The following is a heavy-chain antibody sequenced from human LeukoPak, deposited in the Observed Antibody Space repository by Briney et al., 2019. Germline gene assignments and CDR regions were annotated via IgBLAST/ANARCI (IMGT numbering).Heavy chain of an antibody. CDR3: ARDGSLPDY. Sequence: PGGSLRLSCAASGFAFSTYWMHWVRQTPGKGLVWVSRIISDGSSTSYADSVKGRFTISRDNAKNTLYLQMNSLRAEDTAVYYCARDGSLPDYWGQGTLLTVSS. CDR1: GFAFSTYW. J-gene: IGHJ4*02. CDR2: IISDGSST. V-gene: IGHV3-74*01.